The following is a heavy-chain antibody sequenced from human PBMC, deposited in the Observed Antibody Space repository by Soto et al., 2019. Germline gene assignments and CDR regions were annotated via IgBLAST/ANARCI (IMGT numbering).Heavy chain of an antibody. CDR1: GFTFTSSA. Sequence: GASVKVSCKASGFTFTSSAVQWVRQARGQRLEWIGWIVVGSGNTNYAQKFQERVTITRDMSTSTAYMELSSLRSEDTAVYYCAAGLDYYDSSGWGYYFDYWGQGTLVTVSS. CDR2: IVVGSGNT. V-gene: IGHV1-58*01. J-gene: IGHJ4*02. CDR3: AAGLDYYDSSGWGYYFDY. D-gene: IGHD3-22*01.